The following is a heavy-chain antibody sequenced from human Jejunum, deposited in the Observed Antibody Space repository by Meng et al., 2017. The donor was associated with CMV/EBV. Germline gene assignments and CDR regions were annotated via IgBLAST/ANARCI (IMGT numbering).Heavy chain of an antibody. CDR3: ALFTRSWFDP. Sequence: QITLQESGPMPLTPTPTLTLTCTCPGFSRSTSEVGVGWIRQPPGKALEWLAVIYWDDDKRYSPSLKSRPTITKDTSKNQVVLTLTNMDPGDTAIYYCALFTRSWFDPWGQGTLVTVSS. D-gene: IGHD2-2*01. J-gene: IGHJ5*02. V-gene: IGHV2-5*02. CDR2: IYWDDDK. CDR1: GFSRSTSEVG.